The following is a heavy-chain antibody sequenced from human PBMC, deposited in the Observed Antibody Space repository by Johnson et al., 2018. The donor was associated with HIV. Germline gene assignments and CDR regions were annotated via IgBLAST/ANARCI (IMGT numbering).Heavy chain of an antibody. Sequence: QVQLVESGGGVVQPGRSQRLSCAASGFTFRDHAIHWVRQAPGKGLEWLAVISNDGSNKYYADSVKGRFTMSRDNSKNTLYLQMNSLRTEDTAVYYCARSHNWNYVDAFDIWGQGTVVTVSS. D-gene: IGHD1-20*01. CDR3: ARSHNWNYVDAFDI. J-gene: IGHJ3*02. V-gene: IGHV3-30*04. CDR1: GFTFRDHA. CDR2: ISNDGSNK.